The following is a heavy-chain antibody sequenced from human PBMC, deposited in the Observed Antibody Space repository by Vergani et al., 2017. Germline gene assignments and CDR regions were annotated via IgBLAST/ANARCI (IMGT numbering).Heavy chain of an antibody. V-gene: IGHV3-23*01. D-gene: IGHD6-19*01. CDR3: ATSGWYIY. CDR2: ISGSGGST. J-gene: IGHJ4*02. Sequence: EVQLLESGGGLVQPGGSLRLPCAASGFTFSSYAMSWARQAPGRGLEWVSAISGSGGSTYYADSVKGRFTISRDNSKYTLYLQMNSLRAEDTAVSDCATSGWYIYWGQGTLVTVSS. CDR1: GFTFSSYA.